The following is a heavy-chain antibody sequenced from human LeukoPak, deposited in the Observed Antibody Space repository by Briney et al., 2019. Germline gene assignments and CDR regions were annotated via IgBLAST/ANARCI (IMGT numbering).Heavy chain of an antibody. CDR3: ARGGVRGYSYGYRYFDY. V-gene: IGHV4-34*01. D-gene: IGHD5-18*01. Sequence: SETLSLTCAVYGGSFSVYYWSWIRQPPGKGLEWIGEINHSGSTNYNPSLKSRVTISVDTSKNQFSLKLSSVTAADTAVYYCARGGVRGYSYGYRYFDYWGQGTLVTVSS. CDR2: INHSGST. J-gene: IGHJ4*02. CDR1: GGSFSVYY.